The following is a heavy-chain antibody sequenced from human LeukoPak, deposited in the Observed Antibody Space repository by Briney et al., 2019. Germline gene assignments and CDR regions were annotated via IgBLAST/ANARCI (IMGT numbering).Heavy chain of an antibody. CDR2: IYYTGST. Sequence: PSETLSLTCTVSSGSISSYYWSWIRQPPGKGLEWIGYIYYTGSTNYNPSLKSRVTISVDTSKNQFSLNLSSVTAADTAVYGCARHGPYLGRLGWFDPWGQGTLVTVSS. CDR3: ARHGPYLGRLGWFDP. J-gene: IGHJ5*02. D-gene: IGHD1-26*01. V-gene: IGHV4-59*08. CDR1: SGSISSYY.